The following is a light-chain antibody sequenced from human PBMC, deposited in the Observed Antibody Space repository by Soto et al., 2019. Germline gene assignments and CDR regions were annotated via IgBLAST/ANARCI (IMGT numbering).Light chain of an antibody. J-gene: IGKJ1*01. CDR3: QHYNSYSEA. Sequence: DIQMTQAPSTLSASVGDRFTITCRASQSISSWLAWYQQKPGKXPKXXIYDASSLESGVPPRFSGSGSGTEGTITISSLQPDDFETYDCQHYNSYSEAFGQGTKVDIK. CDR1: QSISSW. V-gene: IGKV1-5*01. CDR2: DAS.